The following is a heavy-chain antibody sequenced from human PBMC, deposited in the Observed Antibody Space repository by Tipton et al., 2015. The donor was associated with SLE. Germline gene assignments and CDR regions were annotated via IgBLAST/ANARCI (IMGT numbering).Heavy chain of an antibody. CDR3: AREGPGAARQYLDY. V-gene: IGHV4-59*01. CDR2: KYYSGGT. J-gene: IGHJ4*02. CDR1: NGSIGSDY. Sequence: TLSLTCSVSNGSIGSDYWTWIRQPPGKGLEWIGYKYYSGGTNSNPSLRSRVTISIDMSKNQFSLTLSSVTAADTAVYFCAREGPGAARQYLDYWGQGTLVTVSS. D-gene: IGHD6-6*01.